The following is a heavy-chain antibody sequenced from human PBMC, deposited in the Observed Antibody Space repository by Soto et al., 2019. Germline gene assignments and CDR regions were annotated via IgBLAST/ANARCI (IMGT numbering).Heavy chain of an antibody. J-gene: IGHJ5*02. D-gene: IGHD2-8*01. CDR1: RFTFSAYS. CDR2: ITGSSDTI. CDR3: ARDTGMAGSLGP. Sequence: EGSLRLSCAASRFTFSAYSMNWARQAPGKGLEWISYITGSSDTIYYADSVKGRFTISRDNANNSLDRQMNSLRDEDTALYFCARDTGMAGSLGPWRKGPLVTVSS. V-gene: IGHV3-48*02.